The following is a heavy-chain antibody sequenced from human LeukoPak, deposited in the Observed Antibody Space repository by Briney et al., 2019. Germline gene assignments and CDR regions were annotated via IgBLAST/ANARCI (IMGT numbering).Heavy chain of an antibody. J-gene: IGHJ3*02. CDR3: ATHSGTPGGGDTFDI. CDR1: GFILSSYS. CDR2: ISSSSSTI. V-gene: IGHV3-48*01. Sequence: GGSLRLSCAASGFILSSYSMNWVRQAPGKGLEWVSHISSSSSTIYYADSVKGRFTISRDNAKNSLYLQMNSLRAEDTAVYYCATHSGTPGGGDTFDIWGQGAMVTVSS. D-gene: IGHD3-10*01.